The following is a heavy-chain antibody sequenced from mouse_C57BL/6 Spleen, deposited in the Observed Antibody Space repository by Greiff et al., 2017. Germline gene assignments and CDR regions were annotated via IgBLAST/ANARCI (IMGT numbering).Heavy chain of an antibody. V-gene: IGHV1-52*01. CDR1: GYTFTSYW. J-gene: IGHJ3*01. Sequence: QVQLQQPGAELVRPGSSVKLSCKASGYTFTSYWMHWVKQRPIQGLEWIGNIDPSASEPHYYQEFTDKATLTVDKSSSTAYMQLSGLTSEDSAVYYWARGGDCPWFAYWGQGTLVTVSA. D-gene: IGHD2-13*01. CDR2: IDPSASEP. CDR3: ARGGDCPWFAY.